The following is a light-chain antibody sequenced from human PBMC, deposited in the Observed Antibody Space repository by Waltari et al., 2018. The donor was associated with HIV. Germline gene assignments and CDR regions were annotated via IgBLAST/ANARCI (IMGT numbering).Light chain of an antibody. CDR1: SSNIGSNY. J-gene: IGLJ2*01. CDR2: DNN. V-gene: IGLV1-51*01. CDR3: GTWDSSLSAYVV. Sequence: QSVLTQPPSVSAAPGQKVTISCSGSSSNIGSNYVSWYQQLPGTAPKLLIYDNNKLPAGIPDRFSGSKSGTSATLGITGLQTGDEADYYCGTWDSSLSAYVVFGGGTKLTVL.